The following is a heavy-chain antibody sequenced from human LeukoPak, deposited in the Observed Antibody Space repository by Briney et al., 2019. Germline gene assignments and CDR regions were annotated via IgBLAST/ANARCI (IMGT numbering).Heavy chain of an antibody. D-gene: IGHD2-2*01. J-gene: IGHJ4*02. CDR3: ARGRWDCSSTSCYYIVDY. Sequence: PSETLSLTCTVSGGSISSGDYYWSWIRQPPGKGLEWIGYIYYSGSTYYNPSLKSRVTISVDTSKNQFSLKLSSVTAADTAVYYCARGRWDCSSTSCYYIVDYWGQGTLVTVSS. CDR2: IYYSGST. CDR1: GGSISSGDYY. V-gene: IGHV4-30-4*01.